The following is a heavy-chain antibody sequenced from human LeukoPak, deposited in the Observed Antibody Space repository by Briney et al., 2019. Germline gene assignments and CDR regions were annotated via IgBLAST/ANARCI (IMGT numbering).Heavy chain of an antibody. CDR1: GGTFSSYA. Sequence: SVKVSCKASGGTFSSYAISWVRQAPGQGLEWMGGIIPIFGTANYAQRFQGRVTITADESTSTAYMELSSLRSEDTAVYYCARRESIAARPIRYNWFDPWGQGTLVTVSS. CDR3: ARRESIAARPIRYNWFDP. V-gene: IGHV1-69*01. J-gene: IGHJ5*02. D-gene: IGHD6-6*01. CDR2: IIPIFGTA.